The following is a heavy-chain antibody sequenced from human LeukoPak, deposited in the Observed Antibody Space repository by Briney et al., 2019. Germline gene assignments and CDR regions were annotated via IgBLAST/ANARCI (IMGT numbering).Heavy chain of an antibody. J-gene: IGHJ4*02. CDR1: GFTFRDYY. D-gene: IGHD2-21*01. Sequence: PGGSLRLSCVASGFTFRDYYMSWIRQAPGKGLEWVSYISGVSNFTNYVDSVKGRFTISRDNAKKSLYLQMNSLRAEDTAVYYCARDHINNDHWGQGTLVTVSS. V-gene: IGHV3-11*05. CDR3: ARDHINNDH. CDR2: ISGVSNFT.